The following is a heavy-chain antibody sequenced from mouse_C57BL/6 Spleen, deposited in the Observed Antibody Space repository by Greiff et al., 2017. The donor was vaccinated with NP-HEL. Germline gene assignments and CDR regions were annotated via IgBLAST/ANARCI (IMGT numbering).Heavy chain of an antibody. CDR3: ARDGDLLWYFDY. CDR2: ISDGGSYT. Sequence: EVKLVESGGGLVKPGGSLKLSCAASGFTFSSYAMSWVRQTPEKRLEWVATISDGGSYTYYPDNVKGRFTISRDNAKNNLYLQMSHLKSEDTAMYYCARDGDLLWYFDYWGQGTTLTVSS. J-gene: IGHJ2*01. CDR1: GFTFSSYA. D-gene: IGHD2-1*01. V-gene: IGHV5-4*01.